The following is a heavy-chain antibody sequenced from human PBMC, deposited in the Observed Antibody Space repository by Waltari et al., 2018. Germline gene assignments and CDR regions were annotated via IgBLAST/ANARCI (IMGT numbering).Heavy chain of an antibody. Sequence: QVQLVESGGGVVQPGRSLRLSCAASGFTFSSYGMHWVRQAPGKGLEWVAVIWYDGSNKYYSDSVKGRFTIARDNSKNTLYLQMNSLIAEDTAVYYCAKAGIVGATTGWYFDLWGRGTLVTVSS. CDR1: GFTFSSYG. J-gene: IGHJ2*01. V-gene: IGHV3-33*06. CDR3: AKAGIVGATTGWYFDL. CDR2: IWYDGSNK. D-gene: IGHD1-26*01.